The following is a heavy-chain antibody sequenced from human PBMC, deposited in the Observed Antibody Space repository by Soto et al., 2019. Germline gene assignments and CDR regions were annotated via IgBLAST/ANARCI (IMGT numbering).Heavy chain of an antibody. CDR3: ARDASYYDFWSGYYNPPPDAFDI. CDR1: GGSISSYD. J-gene: IGHJ3*02. D-gene: IGHD3-3*01. CDR2: IYYSGST. Sequence: SETLSLTCTVSGGSISSYDWSWIRQPPGKGLEWIGYIYYSGSTNYNPSLKSRVTISVDTSKNQFSLKLSSVTAADTAVYYCARDASYYDFWSGYYNPPPDAFDIWGQGTMVTVSS. V-gene: IGHV4-59*01.